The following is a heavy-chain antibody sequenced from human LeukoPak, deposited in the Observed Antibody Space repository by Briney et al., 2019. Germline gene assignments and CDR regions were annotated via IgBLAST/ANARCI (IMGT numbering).Heavy chain of an antibody. Sequence: GGSLRLSCAASGFTFSSYWMHWVRQAPGKGLVWVSRINSDGSSTSYADSVKGRFTISRDNAKNTLYLQMNSLRAEDTAVYYCAREDETAMVDYWGQGTLVTVSS. J-gene: IGHJ4*02. CDR2: INSDGSST. CDR3: AREDETAMVDY. CDR1: GFTFSSYW. V-gene: IGHV3-74*01. D-gene: IGHD5-18*01.